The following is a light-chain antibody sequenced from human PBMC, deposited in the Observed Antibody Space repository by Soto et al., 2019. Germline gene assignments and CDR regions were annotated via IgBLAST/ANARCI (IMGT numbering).Light chain of an antibody. CDR2: GAS. Sequence: EIVLTQSPGTLSLSPGERATLSCRASQSVSSNFLAWYQEKLGQAPRLLIYGASKRATGIPDRFSGSGSGTDFTLTISRVEPEDSVLYYCQQSDGSSWTFGQGTKVDIK. J-gene: IGKJ1*01. CDR1: QSVSSNF. CDR3: QQSDGSSWT. V-gene: IGKV3-20*01.